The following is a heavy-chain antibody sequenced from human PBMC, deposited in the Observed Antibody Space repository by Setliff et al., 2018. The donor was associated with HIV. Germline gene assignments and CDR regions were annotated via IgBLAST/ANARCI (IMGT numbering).Heavy chain of an antibody. CDR3: ARDPTAPSITIFGVVGATYWFDP. V-gene: IGHV4-59*02. Sequence: SETLSLTCTVSGGSVSSHYWGWIRQPPGKELAWIGYILYDEGNNFNPSLKSRVAISVDPSKNQFSLTLSSVTAADTAVYYCARDPTAPSITIFGVVGATYWFDPWGPGTLVTSPQ. D-gene: IGHD3-3*01. CDR2: ILYDEGN. J-gene: IGHJ5*02. CDR1: GGSVSSHY.